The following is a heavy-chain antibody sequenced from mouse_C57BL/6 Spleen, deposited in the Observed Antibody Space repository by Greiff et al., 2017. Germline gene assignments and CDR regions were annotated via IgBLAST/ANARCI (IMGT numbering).Heavy chain of an antibody. CDR3: ASYYYGSSLFDY. J-gene: IGHJ2*01. CDR1: GYSITSGYY. CDR2: ISYDGSN. V-gene: IGHV3-6*01. Sequence: VQLKESGPGLVKPSQSLSLTCSVTGYSITSGYYWNWIRQFPGYKLEWMGYISYDGSNNYNPSLKNRISITRDTSKNQFFLKLNSVTTEDTATYYCASYYYGSSLFDYWGQGTTLTVSS. D-gene: IGHD1-1*01.